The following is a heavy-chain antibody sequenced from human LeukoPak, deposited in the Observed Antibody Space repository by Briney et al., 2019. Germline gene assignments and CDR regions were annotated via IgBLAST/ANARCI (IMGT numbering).Heavy chain of an antibody. D-gene: IGHD2-2*01. CDR3: ARLQYCSGTSCYWFVP. V-gene: IGHV4-30-2*01. CDR1: GGSISSGLYS. Sequence: SETLSLTCDVSGGSISSGLYSWSWIRQPLGKGLEWIRHIYHTGSTYYNPSLKSRVTISVDTSKNQFSLRLSSVTAADTAVYYCARLQYCSGTSCYWFVPWGQGTLVTVSS. CDR2: IYHTGST. J-gene: IGHJ5*02.